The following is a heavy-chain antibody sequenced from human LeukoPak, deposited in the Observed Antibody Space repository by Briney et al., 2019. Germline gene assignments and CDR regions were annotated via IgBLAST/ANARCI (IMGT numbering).Heavy chain of an antibody. CDR1: GYTFTSYD. V-gene: IGHV1-2*02. J-gene: IGHJ6*02. CDR2: INPNSGGT. CDR3: ARPSGMDV. Sequence: ASVKVSCKASGYTFTSYDINWVRQATGQGLEWMGWINPNSGGTNYAQKFQGRVTMTRDTSISTAYMELSRLRSDDTAVYYCARPSGMDVWGQGTTVTVSS.